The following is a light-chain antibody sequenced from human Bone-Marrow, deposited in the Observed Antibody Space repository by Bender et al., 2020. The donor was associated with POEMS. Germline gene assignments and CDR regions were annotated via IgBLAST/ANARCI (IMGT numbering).Light chain of an antibody. Sequence: QSALTQPASVSGSPGQSITISCTGTHSDVGSYDLVSWYQQHPGKAPKVMIYEVSKRPSGVSNHFSGSMSGDTASLTISGLQAEDGADYFCCSYTTTDTFVFGTGTQVTVL. CDR2: EVS. CDR1: HSDVGSYDL. CDR3: CSYTTTDTFV. V-gene: IGLV2-23*02. J-gene: IGLJ1*01.